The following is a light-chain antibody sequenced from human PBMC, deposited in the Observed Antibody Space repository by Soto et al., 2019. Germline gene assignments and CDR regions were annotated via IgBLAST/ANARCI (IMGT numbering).Light chain of an antibody. CDR2: GAS. CDR1: KSVSSN. V-gene: IGKV3-15*01. CDR3: QQYNNWPYT. Sequence: EIVMTQSPATLSVSPGERATLSCRASKSVSSNLAWYQQKPGQSPRLLIYGASTRATGIPGRFSGSGSVTEFTLTISSLQSEDFADYYCQQYNNWPYTFGQGTKLEIK. J-gene: IGKJ2*01.